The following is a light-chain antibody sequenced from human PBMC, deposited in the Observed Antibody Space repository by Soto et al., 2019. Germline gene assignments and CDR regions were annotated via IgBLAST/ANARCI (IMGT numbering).Light chain of an antibody. J-gene: IGKJ3*01. CDR1: QSVSSSY. V-gene: IGKV3-20*01. CDR2: GAS. CDR3: QQYGSLVT. Sequence: EIVLTQSPGTLSSSPGERATLSCRASQSVSSSYLAWYQQKPGQAPRLLIYGASSRATGIPDRFSGSGSGTDFTLTISRLEPEDFAVYYCQQYGSLVTFGPGTKVDIK.